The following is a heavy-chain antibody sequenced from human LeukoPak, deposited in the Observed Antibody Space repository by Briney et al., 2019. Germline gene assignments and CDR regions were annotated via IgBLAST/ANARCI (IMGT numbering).Heavy chain of an antibody. J-gene: IGHJ6*03. CDR1: GGSISSSSYY. V-gene: IGHV4-39*01. Sequence: SETLSLTCTVSGGSISSSSYYWGWIRQPPGKGLEWIGCIYYSGSPYYNPSLKSRVTISVDTSKTQFSLKLSYVTAADTAVYYCARTLHYYYYMDVWGKGTTVTVSS. CDR2: IYYSGSP. CDR3: ARTLHYYYYMDV. D-gene: IGHD3-16*01.